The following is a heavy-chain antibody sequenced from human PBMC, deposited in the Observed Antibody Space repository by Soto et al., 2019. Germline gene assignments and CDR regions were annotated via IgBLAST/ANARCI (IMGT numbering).Heavy chain of an antibody. D-gene: IGHD3-16*01. Sequence: GGSLRLSCAASGFTFSTYWMSWVRQPPGKGLEWVANIKQDGSEKYYVDSVKGRFTVSRDNAKNSLHLQMDSLRAEDTAMYYCARGRWGVYYYGMDVWGQGTTVTVSS. J-gene: IGHJ6*02. CDR3: ARGRWGVYYYGMDV. CDR1: GFTFSTYW. V-gene: IGHV3-7*01. CDR2: IKQDGSEK.